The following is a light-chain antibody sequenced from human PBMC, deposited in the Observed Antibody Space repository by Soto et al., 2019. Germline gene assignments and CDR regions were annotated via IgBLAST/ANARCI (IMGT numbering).Light chain of an antibody. CDR3: SSYSGTSALDVV. Sequence: QSALTQPASVSGSPGQSITISCTGTSSDVGGYNHVSWYQHHPGKAPKLLIYEVDNRPSGVSSRFSGSKSDNTASLTISGVQAEDEAHYYCSSYSGTSALDVVFGGGTKLTVL. J-gene: IGLJ2*01. V-gene: IGLV2-14*01. CDR1: SSDVGGYNH. CDR2: EVD.